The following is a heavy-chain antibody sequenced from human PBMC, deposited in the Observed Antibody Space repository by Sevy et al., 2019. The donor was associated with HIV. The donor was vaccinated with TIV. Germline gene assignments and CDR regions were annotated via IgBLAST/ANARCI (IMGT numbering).Heavy chain of an antibody. Sequence: GGSLRLSCAASGFTFSSYAMSWVRQAPGKGLEWVSVISGRGDTTYYADSVKGRFTLSRDNSKNTRYLQMNSLRVDDTAVYYCAKDRRYGDIGLFDYWGQGTLVTVSS. CDR2: ISGRGDTT. J-gene: IGHJ4*02. D-gene: IGHD4-17*01. CDR1: GFTFSSYA. V-gene: IGHV3-23*01. CDR3: AKDRRYGDIGLFDY.